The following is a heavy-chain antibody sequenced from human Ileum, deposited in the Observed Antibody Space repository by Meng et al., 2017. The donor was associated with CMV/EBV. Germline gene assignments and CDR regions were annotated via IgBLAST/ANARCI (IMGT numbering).Heavy chain of an antibody. CDR2: IYVNGKT. CDR3: ARSGSPPNGLFPEQGFDP. D-gene: IGHD2-8*01. J-gene: IGHJ5*02. CDR1: GFSVGSNY. V-gene: IGHV3-53*01. Sequence: GESLKISCTASGFSVGSNYMTWIRQAPERGLEWVSVIYVNGKTQYADSVKGRFTISRDSSMNTLYLQMNSLRVEDTAIYYCARSGSPPNGLFPEQGFDPWGQGTLVTVS.